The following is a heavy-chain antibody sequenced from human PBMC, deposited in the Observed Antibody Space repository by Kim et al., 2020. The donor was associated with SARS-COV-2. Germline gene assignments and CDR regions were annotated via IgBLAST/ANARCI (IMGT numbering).Heavy chain of an antibody. CDR1: GDSVSSGSFY. CDR3: ARNYPTTPNSLGF. D-gene: IGHD2-8*01. Sequence: SETLSLTCAVSGDSVSSGSFYWSWIRQPPGKGLEWIGQIYYKGNTNYNSSLKGRVTISVDTSKNQFSLMLNSVTAADAAVYYCARNYPTTPNSLGFWGHGTLVTVSS. V-gene: IGHV4-61*01. CDR2: IYYKGNT. J-gene: IGHJ4*03.